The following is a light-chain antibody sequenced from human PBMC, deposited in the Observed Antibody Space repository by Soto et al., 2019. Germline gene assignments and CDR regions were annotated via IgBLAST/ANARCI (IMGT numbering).Light chain of an antibody. CDR1: QSVTNNF. Sequence: IVLTQSPGTLSLSPGERATLSCGASQSVTNNFLAWYQHKPGQAPRLLIYGASSRATGVPDRFSGSGSGTDFTLTISRLEPGDFAVYYCQQYGTPLFTFGPGTKVDI. J-gene: IGKJ3*01. V-gene: IGKV3-20*01. CDR2: GAS. CDR3: QQYGTPLFT.